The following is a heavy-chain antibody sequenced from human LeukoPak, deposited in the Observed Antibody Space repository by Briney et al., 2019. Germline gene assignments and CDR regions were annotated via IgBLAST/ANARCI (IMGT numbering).Heavy chain of an antibody. Sequence: GGSLRLSCAASGFTFSNAWMSWVRQAPGKGLEWVGRIKSKTDGGTTDYAAPVKGRFTISRDDSKNTLYLQMNSLKTEDTAVYYCTTGIMITFGGVIVFDYWGQGTLVTVSS. CDR1: GFTFSNAW. J-gene: IGHJ4*02. CDR2: IKSKTDGGTT. D-gene: IGHD3-16*02. CDR3: TTGIMITFGGVIVFDY. V-gene: IGHV3-15*01.